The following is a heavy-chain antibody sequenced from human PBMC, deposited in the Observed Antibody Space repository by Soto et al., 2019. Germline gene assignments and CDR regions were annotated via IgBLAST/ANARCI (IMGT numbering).Heavy chain of an antibody. J-gene: IGHJ4*02. CDR2: IYYTGST. D-gene: IGHD3-10*01. V-gene: IGHV4-59*01. CDR3: ARGHSYYSFDY. Sequence: PSETLSLTCTVSGGSLNSYYWSWIRQSPGKGLEWIGFIYYTGSTNYNPSLKSRITISVDTSKNQFSLNLNSVTAADTAVYYCARGHSYYSFDYWGQGTLVTVSS. CDR1: GGSLNSYY.